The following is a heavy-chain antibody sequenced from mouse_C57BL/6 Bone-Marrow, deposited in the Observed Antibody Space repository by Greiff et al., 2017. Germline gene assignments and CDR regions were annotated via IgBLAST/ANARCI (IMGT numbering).Heavy chain of an antibody. J-gene: IGHJ4*01. Sequence: QVQLQQSGAELMKPGASVKLSCKATGYKFTGYWIEWVKQRPGHGLEWIGEILPGSGSTNYNEKFKGKATFTADTYSNTAYMQRSSLTTEDSAIYYCARVGDYGFSAMDYGGQGTTVTVSS. CDR1: GYKFTGYW. CDR3: ARVGDYGFSAMDY. V-gene: IGHV1-9*01. D-gene: IGHD1-2*01. CDR2: ILPGSGST.